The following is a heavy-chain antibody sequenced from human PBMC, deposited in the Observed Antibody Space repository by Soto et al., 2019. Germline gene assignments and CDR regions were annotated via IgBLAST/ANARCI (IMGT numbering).Heavy chain of an antibody. V-gene: IGHV4-59*08. CDR1: GGSISSYY. CDR3: ARLSTIFGVVTTSDAFDI. CDR2: IYYSGST. J-gene: IGHJ3*02. Sequence: SETLSLTCTVSGGSISSYYWSWIRQPPGKGLEWIGYIYYSGSTNYNPSLKSRVTISVDTSKNQFSLKLSSVTAADTAVYYCARLSTIFGVVTTSDAFDIWGQGTMVTVSS. D-gene: IGHD3-3*01.